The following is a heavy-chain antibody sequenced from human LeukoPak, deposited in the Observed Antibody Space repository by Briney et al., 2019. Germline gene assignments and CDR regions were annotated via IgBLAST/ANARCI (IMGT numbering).Heavy chain of an antibody. Sequence: PSETLSLTCTVSGGSISSYYWSWIRQPAGKGLEWIGRIYTSGSTNYNPSLKSRVTMPVDTSKNQFSLKLSSVTAADTAVYYCAKGPEPNYYGSGSYYRAFDPWGQGTLVTVSS. V-gene: IGHV4-4*07. J-gene: IGHJ5*02. CDR3: AKGPEPNYYGSGSYYRAFDP. CDR2: IYTSGST. CDR1: GGSISSYY. D-gene: IGHD3-10*01.